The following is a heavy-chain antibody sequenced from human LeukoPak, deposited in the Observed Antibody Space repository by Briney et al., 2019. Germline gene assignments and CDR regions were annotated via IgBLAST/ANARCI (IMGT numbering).Heavy chain of an antibody. Sequence: GGFLRLSCAASGFTFSTYWMSWVRQAPGKGLEWVANIHQDGNEKYYVDSVKGRFTISRDNAKNSLYLQMNSLRAEDTAVYYCARGDKFSGDYWGQGTLVTVSS. CDR3: ARGDKFSGDY. CDR2: IHQDGNEK. CDR1: GFTFSTYW. J-gene: IGHJ4*02. D-gene: IGHD2-15*01. V-gene: IGHV3-7*04.